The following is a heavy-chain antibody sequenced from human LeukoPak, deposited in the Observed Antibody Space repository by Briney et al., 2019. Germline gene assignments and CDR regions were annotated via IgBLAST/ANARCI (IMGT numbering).Heavy chain of an antibody. CDR3: ARAQHYYDSSGYYFDAFDI. CDR2: INPNSGGT. D-gene: IGHD3-22*01. CDR1: GYTFTGYY. Sequence: ASVKVSCKASGYTFTGYYMHWVRQAPGQGLEWMGWINPNSGGTNYAQKFQGRVTMTRDTSISTAYMELSRLRSDDTAVYYCARAQHYYDSSGYYFDAFDIWGQGTMVTVFS. V-gene: IGHV1-2*02. J-gene: IGHJ3*02.